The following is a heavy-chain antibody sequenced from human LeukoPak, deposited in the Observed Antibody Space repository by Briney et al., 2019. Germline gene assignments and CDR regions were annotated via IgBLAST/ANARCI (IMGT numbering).Heavy chain of an antibody. Sequence: ASVKVSCKASGYTFTSYDINWVRQATGQGLEWMGWMNPNSGNTGYAQKFQGRVTMTRNTSISTAYMELRSLRSDDTAVYYCARDPLRFGELFGNWFDPWGQGTLVTVSS. J-gene: IGHJ5*02. D-gene: IGHD3-10*01. V-gene: IGHV1-8*01. CDR3: ARDPLRFGELFGNWFDP. CDR2: MNPNSGNT. CDR1: GYTFTSYD.